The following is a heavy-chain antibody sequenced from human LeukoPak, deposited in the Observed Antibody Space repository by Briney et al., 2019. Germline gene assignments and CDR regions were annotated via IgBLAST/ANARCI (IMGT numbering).Heavy chain of an antibody. J-gene: IGHJ6*03. D-gene: IGHD2-2*01. CDR2: ISGSGGST. V-gene: IGHV3-23*01. Sequence: PGGSLRLSCAASGFTFSSYAMSWVRQAPGKGLEWVSAISGSGGSTYSADSVKGRFTISRDNSKNTLYLQMNSLRAEDTAVYYCARVKTTRRNTTYQLLEWDYYYYMDVWGKGTTVTVSS. CDR3: ARVKTTRRNTTYQLLEWDYYYYMDV. CDR1: GFTFSSYA.